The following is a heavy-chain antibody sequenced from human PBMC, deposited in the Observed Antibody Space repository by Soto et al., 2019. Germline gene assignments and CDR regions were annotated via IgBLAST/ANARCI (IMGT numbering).Heavy chain of an antibody. CDR2: IIPIFGTA. CDR1: GGTFSSYA. V-gene: IGHV1-69*06. CDR3: ARVQRYCSSTSCYFNWFDP. J-gene: IGHJ5*02. D-gene: IGHD2-2*01. Sequence: QVQLVQSGAEVKKPGSSVKVSCKASGGTFSSYAISWVRQAPGQGLEWMGGIIPIFGTANYAQKFQGRVTITEDKSTSTAYMELSSLRSEDTAVYYCARVQRYCSSTSCYFNWFDPWGQGTLVTVSS.